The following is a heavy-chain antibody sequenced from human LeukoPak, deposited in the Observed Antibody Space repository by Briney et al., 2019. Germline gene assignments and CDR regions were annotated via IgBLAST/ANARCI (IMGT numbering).Heavy chain of an antibody. CDR3: ARERYSSSWYSKDYYYYYGMDV. V-gene: IGHV3-33*01. CDR1: GFTFSSYG. CDR2: IWYDGSNK. Sequence: PGRSLRLSCAASGFTFSSYGMHWVRQAPGKGLEWVAVIWYDGSNKYYADSVKGRFAISRDNSKNTLYLQMNSLRAEDTAAYYCARERYSSSWYSKDYYYYYGMDVWGQGTTVTVSS. J-gene: IGHJ6*02. D-gene: IGHD6-13*01.